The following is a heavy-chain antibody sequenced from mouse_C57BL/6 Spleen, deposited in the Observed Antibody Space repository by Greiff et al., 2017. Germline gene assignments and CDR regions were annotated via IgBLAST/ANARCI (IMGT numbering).Heavy chain of an antibody. CDR1: GFTFSSYG. J-gene: IGHJ2*01. CDR3: ARHRDGYYFDY. D-gene: IGHD2-3*01. CDR2: ISSGGSYT. Sequence: EVKLVESGGDLVKPEGSLKLSCAASGFTFSSYGMSWVRQTPDKRLEWVATISSGGSYTYYPDSVKGRFTISRDNAKNTLYLQMSSLKSEDTAMYYCARHRDGYYFDYWGQGTTLTVSS. V-gene: IGHV5-6*01.